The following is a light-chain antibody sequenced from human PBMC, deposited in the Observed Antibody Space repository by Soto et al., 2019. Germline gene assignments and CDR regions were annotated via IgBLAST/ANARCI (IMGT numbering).Light chain of an antibody. CDR2: WAS. CDR1: QSVLYSSNNKNY. J-gene: IGKJ4*01. Sequence: DIVMTQSTDPLAVSLGERATINCKSSQSVLYSSNNKNYLAWYQHKPGQPPKLLIYWASTRESGVPDRFSGSGSGTDFTLTISSLQAEDVAVYYCQQYFSAPLTFGGGTKVDNK. CDR3: QQYFSAPLT. V-gene: IGKV4-1*01.